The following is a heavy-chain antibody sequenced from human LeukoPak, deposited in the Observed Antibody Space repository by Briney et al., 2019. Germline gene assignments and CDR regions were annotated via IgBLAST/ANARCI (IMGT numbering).Heavy chain of an antibody. CDR3: ARSRRITIFGVVRRSGNWFDP. CDR1: GYTFTSYY. D-gene: IGHD3-3*01. V-gene: IGHV1-46*03. Sequence: ASVEVSCKASGYTFTSYYMHWVRQAPGQGLEWMGIINPSGGSTSYAQKFQGRVTMTRDTPTSTVYMELSSLRSEDTAVYYCARSRRITIFGVVRRSGNWFDPWGQGTLVTVSS. J-gene: IGHJ5*02. CDR2: INPSGGST.